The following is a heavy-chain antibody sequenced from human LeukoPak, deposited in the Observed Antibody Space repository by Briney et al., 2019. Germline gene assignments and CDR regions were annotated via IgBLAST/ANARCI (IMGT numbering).Heavy chain of an antibody. CDR2: INSDGSGT. CDR3: ARGRVFDTSGYSVDY. D-gene: IGHD3-22*01. CDR1: GFTFSAFW. Sequence: GGSLRLSCAASGFTFSAFWMHWVRQAPGKGLVCVSHINSDGSGTRYADSVKGRFTISRDNARNTLYLQMNSLRAEDTAVYYCARGRVFDTSGYSVDYWGQGTLVTVSS. V-gene: IGHV3-74*01. J-gene: IGHJ4*02.